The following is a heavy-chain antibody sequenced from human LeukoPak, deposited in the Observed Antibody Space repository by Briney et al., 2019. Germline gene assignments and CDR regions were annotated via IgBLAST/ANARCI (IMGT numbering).Heavy chain of an antibody. Sequence: PSETLSLTCTVSGYSISSGYYWGWIRQSPEKGLEWIGRIYPSGSTNYNPSLKSRVTISVDTSENQFSLRLSSVTAADTAVYYCARGSLGREVSAFFKNWGQGILVTVSS. CDR1: GYSISSGYY. J-gene: IGHJ4*02. CDR3: ARGSLGREVSAFFKN. V-gene: IGHV4-38-2*02. CDR2: IYPSGST. D-gene: IGHD3-10*01.